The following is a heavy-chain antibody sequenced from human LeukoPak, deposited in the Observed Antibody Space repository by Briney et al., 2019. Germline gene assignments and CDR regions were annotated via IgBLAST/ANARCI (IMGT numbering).Heavy chain of an antibody. D-gene: IGHD3-22*01. CDR3: ARVHYYDSSPDGYYYYYGMDV. J-gene: IGHJ6*02. V-gene: IGHV3-7*03. CDR1: GFTFSGFW. Sequence: GGSLRLSCAVSGFTFSGFWMSWSRQAPGKGLEWVASINSDGSEGYYADVVKGRFTISRDNAKNSLYLQINSLRAEDTAVYYCARVHYYDSSPDGYYYYYGMDVWGQGTTVTVSS. CDR2: INSDGSEG.